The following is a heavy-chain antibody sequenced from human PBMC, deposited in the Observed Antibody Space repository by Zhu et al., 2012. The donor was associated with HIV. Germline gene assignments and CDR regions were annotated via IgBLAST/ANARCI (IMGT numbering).Heavy chain of an antibody. V-gene: IGHV4-38-2*01. CDR3: ARVVVIAAPHFDY. J-gene: IGHJ4*02. D-gene: IGHD2-15*01. CDR1: GYSISSGYY. CDR2: IYHSGST. Sequence: QVQLQESGPGLVKPSETLSLTCAVSGYSISSGYYWGWIRQPPGKGLEWIGSIYHSGSTYYNPSLKSRVTISVDTSKNQFSLKLSSVTAADTAVYYCARVVVIAAPHFDYWGQGTLVTVSS.